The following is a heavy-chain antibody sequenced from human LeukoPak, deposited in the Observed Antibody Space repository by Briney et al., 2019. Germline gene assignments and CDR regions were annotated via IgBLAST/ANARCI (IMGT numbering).Heavy chain of an antibody. D-gene: IGHD2-15*01. Sequence: ASETLSLTCAVYGGSFSGYYWSWIRQPPGKGLEWIGEINHSGSTNYNPSLKSRVTISVDTSKNQFSLKLRSVTAADTAVYFCARAQLSCRGGSCYPNWFDPWGQGTLVTVSS. V-gene: IGHV4-34*01. CDR2: INHSGST. CDR3: ARAQLSCRGGSCYPNWFDP. J-gene: IGHJ5*02. CDR1: GGSFSGYY.